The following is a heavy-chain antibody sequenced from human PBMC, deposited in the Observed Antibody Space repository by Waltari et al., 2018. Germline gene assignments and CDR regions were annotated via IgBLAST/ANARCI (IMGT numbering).Heavy chain of an antibody. Sequence: QVQLQESGPGLVRPSQTLSLTCTVSGGSISSGSVYWTWIRQPAGKGLEWVGHIFTSGGTKYNPTLKGRVSVSLDTSENQFSLRLSSVTAADTAVYYCARDEARYYDVMTGGGYYGLDVWGQGTTVTVSS. D-gene: IGHD3-9*01. J-gene: IGHJ6*02. V-gene: IGHV4-61*02. CDR1: GGSISSGSVY. CDR2: IFTSGGT. CDR3: ARDEARYYDVMTGGGYYGLDV.